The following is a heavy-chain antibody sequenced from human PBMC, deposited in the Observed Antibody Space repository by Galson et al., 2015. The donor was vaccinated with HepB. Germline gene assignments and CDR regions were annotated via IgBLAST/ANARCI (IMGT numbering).Heavy chain of an antibody. D-gene: IGHD5-18*01. CDR3: AKVRGYSHGYSHFDY. CDR2: ISGSGGST. V-gene: IGHV3-23*01. J-gene: IGHJ4*02. CDR1: GFTFSSYA. Sequence: SLRLSCAASGFTFSSYAMSWVRQAPGKGLEWVSVISGSGGSTYYADSVKGRFTISRDNSKNTLNLQMNSLRAEDTAVYYCAKVRGYSHGYSHFDYWGQGTLVTVSS.